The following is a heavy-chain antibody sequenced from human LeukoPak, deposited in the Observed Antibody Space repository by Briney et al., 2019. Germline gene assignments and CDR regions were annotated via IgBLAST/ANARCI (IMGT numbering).Heavy chain of an antibody. J-gene: IGHJ4*02. CDR2: INSDGSST. Sequence: AGGSLRLSCAASGFTFSSYWMHWVRQAPGKGLVWVSRINSDGSSTSYADSVKGRFTISRDNDKNTLYLQMNSLRAEDTAVYYCARTNLVAEPFDYWGQGTLVTVSS. CDR1: GFTFSSYW. V-gene: IGHV3-74*01. D-gene: IGHD2-8*02. CDR3: ARTNLVAEPFDY.